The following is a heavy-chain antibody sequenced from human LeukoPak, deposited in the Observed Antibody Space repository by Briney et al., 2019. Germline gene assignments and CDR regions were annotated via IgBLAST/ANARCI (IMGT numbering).Heavy chain of an antibody. D-gene: IGHD6-13*01. Sequence: ASVKVSCKASGYTFTSYGISWVRQAPGQGLEWMGWISAYNGNTNYAQKLQGRVTMTTDTSTSTAYMELRSLRSDDTAVYYCARDRSLIAAAGTGDYWGQGTLVTVSS. V-gene: IGHV1-18*01. CDR1: GYTFTSYG. CDR3: ARDRSLIAAAGTGDY. J-gene: IGHJ4*02. CDR2: ISAYNGNT.